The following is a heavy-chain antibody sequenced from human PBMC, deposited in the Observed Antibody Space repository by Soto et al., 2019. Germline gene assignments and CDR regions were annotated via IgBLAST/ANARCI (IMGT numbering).Heavy chain of an antibody. J-gene: IGHJ4*02. V-gene: IGHV1-46*01. Sequence: QVHLVQSGAEVTKSGASVKLSCKASGYTFINYYIHWVRQAPGQGLEWMGIFNPTSGSTNYAQKFQGRVTLTMDTSTRTVYMELSRLRFDDTAVYYCARDLAAGDYWGQGTLVTVSS. D-gene: IGHD6-13*01. CDR2: FNPTSGST. CDR1: GYTFINYY. CDR3: ARDLAAGDY.